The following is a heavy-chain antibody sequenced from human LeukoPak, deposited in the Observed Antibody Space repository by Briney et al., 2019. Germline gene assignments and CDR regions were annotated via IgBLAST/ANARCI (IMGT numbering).Heavy chain of an antibody. D-gene: IGHD1-1*01. CDR3: AKYIRDSGTYNFDF. Sequence: SETLSLTCNVSGGSISGYHWSWIRQPPGKGLEWIGYVYYSGTTNYNPSFKSRVTISLDMSKNQFSLKLDSVTAADTAVYYCAKYIRDSGTYNFDFWGQGTLVTVSS. V-gene: IGHV4-59*01. CDR1: GGSISGYH. J-gene: IGHJ4*02. CDR2: VYYSGTT.